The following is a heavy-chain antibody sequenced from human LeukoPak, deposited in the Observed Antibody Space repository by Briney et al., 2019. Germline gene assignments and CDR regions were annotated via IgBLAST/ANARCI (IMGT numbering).Heavy chain of an antibody. J-gene: IGHJ6*04. CDR3: ARGPPANYYSTYEVAHV. V-gene: IGHV4-34*01. D-gene: IGHD4-11*01. CDR1: GGSFSGYY. Sequence: TSETLSLTCAVYGGSFSGYYWSWIRQPPGKGLEWIGEINHSGSTNYNPSLKSRVTISVDTSKNQFSLKLSSVTAADTAVYYCARGPPANYYSTYEVAHVCGKGTTFTVSS. CDR2: INHSGST.